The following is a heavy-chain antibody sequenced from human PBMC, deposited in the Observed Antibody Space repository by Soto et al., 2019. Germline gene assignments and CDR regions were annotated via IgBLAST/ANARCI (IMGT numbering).Heavy chain of an antibody. D-gene: IGHD6-13*01. CDR1: GYTFTGYY. V-gene: IGHV1-2*02. CDR2: INPNSGGR. J-gene: IGHJ4*02. Sequence: GASVKVSCKASGYTFTGYYMHWVRQAPGQGLEWMGWINPNSGGRNYAQKFQGRVSMTRDTSISTAYMELGRLRSDDTAVYYCARESAAADFDYWGQGTLVTVSS. CDR3: ARESAAADFDY.